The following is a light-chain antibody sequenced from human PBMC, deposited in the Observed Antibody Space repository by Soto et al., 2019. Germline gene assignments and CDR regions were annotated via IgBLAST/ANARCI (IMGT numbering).Light chain of an antibody. CDR1: QSVSSN. J-gene: IGKJ1*01. Sequence: EIVMTQSPATLSVSPGERATLSCRASQSVSSNLAWYQQKPGQAPRLLIYGASTRATAVPARFTASGSGTEFTLTISSLQSEDFAVYYCQQYNNWPRTFGKGTKVDMK. V-gene: IGKV3-15*01. CDR2: GAS. CDR3: QQYNNWPRT.